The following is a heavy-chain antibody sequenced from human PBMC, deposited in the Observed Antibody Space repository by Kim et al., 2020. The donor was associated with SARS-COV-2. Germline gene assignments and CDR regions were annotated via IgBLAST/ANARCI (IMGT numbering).Heavy chain of an antibody. J-gene: IGHJ4*02. CDR2: MNQDASGR. Sequence: GGSLRLSCAASGFSLRTSWMAWVRQAPGKGLEWVANMNQDASGRYYVGSVHGRFTISRDDTKNSLYLQMNSLRTEDTAVYYCVRQVYDTSGFYGLDYFDYWGQGTLVTVSS. D-gene: IGHD3-22*01. V-gene: IGHV3-7*01. CDR1: GFSLRTSW. CDR3: VRQVYDTSGFYGLDYFDY.